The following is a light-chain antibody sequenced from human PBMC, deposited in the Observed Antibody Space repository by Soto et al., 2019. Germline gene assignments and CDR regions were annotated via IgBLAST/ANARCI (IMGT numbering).Light chain of an antibody. CDR1: QSVSSN. J-gene: IGKJ5*01. V-gene: IGKV3-15*01. CDR2: GAS. CDR3: QQYNNWPPIN. Sequence: EIVMTQSPATLSVSPGERATLFCRASQSVSSNLAWYQQTPGQAPRLLIYGASTRATGIPARFSGSGSGTEFTLTISSLQSEDFAVYYCQQYNNWPPINCGQGTRREIK.